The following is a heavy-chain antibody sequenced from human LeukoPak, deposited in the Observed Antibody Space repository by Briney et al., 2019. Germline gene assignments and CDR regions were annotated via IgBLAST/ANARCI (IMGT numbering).Heavy chain of an antibody. J-gene: IGHJ3*02. Sequence: PGGSLRLSCADSGFTFSSYAMRWVRQAPGKGLEWVSAISGSGGSTYYADSVKGRFTISRDNSKNTLYLQMNSLRAEDTAVYYCARETFGTGTTSSAFDIWGQGTMVTVSS. D-gene: IGHD1-7*01. V-gene: IGHV3-23*01. CDR1: GFTFSSYA. CDR2: ISGSGGST. CDR3: ARETFGTGTTSSAFDI.